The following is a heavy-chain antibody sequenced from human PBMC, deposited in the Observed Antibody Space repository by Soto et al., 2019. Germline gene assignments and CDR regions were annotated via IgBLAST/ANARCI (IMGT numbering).Heavy chain of an antibody. CDR3: ATAPQLYYYGSGSYQLFDY. D-gene: IGHD3-10*01. V-gene: IGHV4-34*09. Sequence: KSSETLSLTCAVYGGSFSGYYWSWIRQPPGKGLEWIGEINHSGSTYYNPSLKSRVTISVDTSKNQFSLKLSSVTAADTAVYYCATAPQLYYYGSGSYQLFDYWGQGTLVTVSS. J-gene: IGHJ4*02. CDR2: INHSGST. CDR1: GGSFSGYY.